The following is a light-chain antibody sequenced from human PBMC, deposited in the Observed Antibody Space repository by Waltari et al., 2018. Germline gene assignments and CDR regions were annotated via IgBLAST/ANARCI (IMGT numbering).Light chain of an antibody. CDR3: QSYDSSLSGSV. Sequence: QSVLTQPPSVSGAPGQRVTISCTGSSSNIGAGYDVHWYQQLPGTAPKLLILLNSNRPSGVPYRFSCSKSGTSASLAITGLQAEDEADYYCQSYDSSLSGSVFGGGTKLTVL. CDR1: SSNIGAGYD. V-gene: IGLV1-40*01. CDR2: LNS. J-gene: IGLJ2*01.